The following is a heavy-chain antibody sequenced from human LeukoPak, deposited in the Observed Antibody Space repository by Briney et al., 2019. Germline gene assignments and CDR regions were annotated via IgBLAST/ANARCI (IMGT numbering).Heavy chain of an antibody. CDR3: ARGNANHFDY. V-gene: IGHV3-48*04. CDR2: ISSGGTTK. J-gene: IGHJ4*02. Sequence: GGSLSLSCAAYGFSFNIYSMNWVRQAPGKGLEWISYISSGGTTKYHTASVKGRFTISRDNAKNSLYLQMSSLRVEDTAAYYCARGNANHFDYKGQGTLVTVSS. CDR1: GFSFNIYS. D-gene: IGHD2-8*01.